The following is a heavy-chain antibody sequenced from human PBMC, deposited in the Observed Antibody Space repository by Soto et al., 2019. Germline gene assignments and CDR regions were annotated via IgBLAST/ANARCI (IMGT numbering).Heavy chain of an antibody. V-gene: IGHV4-4*07. J-gene: IGHJ6*02. D-gene: IGHD6-13*01. CDR2: IYRSGDT. CDR3: ARGAAAGVDYGMDV. CDR1: GGSMTGYY. Sequence: QVRLQESGPGLVKAWETLSLTCSVSGGSMTGYYWSWIRQPAGKGLEWIGRIYRSGDTNYNPSLKSRVTMSVDTYKNKFSLKVSSVTAADTAVYFCARGAAAGVDYGMDVWGQGTTVTVSS.